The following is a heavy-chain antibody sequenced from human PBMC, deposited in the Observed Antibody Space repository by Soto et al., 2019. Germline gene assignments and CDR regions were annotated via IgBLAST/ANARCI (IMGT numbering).Heavy chain of an antibody. CDR3: AKSRPRFLEWLSAYYYYMDV. V-gene: IGHV3-23*01. J-gene: IGHJ6*03. D-gene: IGHD3-3*01. Sequence: EVQLLESGGGLVQPGGSLRLSCAASGFTFSSYAMSWVRQAPGKGLEWVSAISGSGGSTYYADSVKGRFTISRVNSKNTLYLQMNSLRAEDTAVYYCAKSRPRFLEWLSAYYYYMDVWGKGTTVTVSS. CDR1: GFTFSSYA. CDR2: ISGSGGST.